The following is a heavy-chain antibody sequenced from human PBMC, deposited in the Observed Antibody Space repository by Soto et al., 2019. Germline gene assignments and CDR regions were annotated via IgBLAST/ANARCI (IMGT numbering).Heavy chain of an antibody. CDR2: INPNSGGT. CDR1: GYTFTGYY. CDR3: ARARWYYYDSSGYYEPEFDY. Sequence: ASVKVSCKASGYTFTGYYMHWVRQAPGQGLEWMGWINPNSGGTNYAQKFQGWVTMTRDTSISTAHMELSRLRSDDTAVYYCARARWYYYDSSGYYEPEFDYWGQGTLVTVSS. V-gene: IGHV1-2*04. D-gene: IGHD3-22*01. J-gene: IGHJ4*02.